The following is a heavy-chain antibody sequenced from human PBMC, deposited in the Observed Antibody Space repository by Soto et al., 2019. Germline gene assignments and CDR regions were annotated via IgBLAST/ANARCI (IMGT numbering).Heavy chain of an antibody. CDR2: INEVGGT. V-gene: IGHV3-23*01. CDR3: AKDYGRVGVTDLPFDY. J-gene: IGHJ4*02. Sequence: EVHLLESGGNLVQPGGSLRLSCAASGFTFSDYAMSWVRQAPGEGLEWVAAINEVGGTYYADSVKGRFTISRDNSKNTLYLQMNSLRAEDTAVYYCAKDYGRVGVTDLPFDYWGQGTLVTVSS. CDR1: GFTFSDYA. D-gene: IGHD2-21*02.